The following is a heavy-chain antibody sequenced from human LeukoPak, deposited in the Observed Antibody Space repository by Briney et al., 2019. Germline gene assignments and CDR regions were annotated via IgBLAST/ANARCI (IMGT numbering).Heavy chain of an antibody. V-gene: IGHV4-59*08. Sequence: SETLSLTCTVSGGSISSYYWSWIRQPPGKGLEWIGYIYYSGSTNYNPSLKSRVTISVDTSKNQFSLKLSSVTAADTAVYYCASLPYPALLEESDYWGQGILVTVSS. CDR1: GGSISSYY. CDR3: ASLPYPALLEESDY. CDR2: IYYSGST. D-gene: IGHD2-21*01. J-gene: IGHJ4*02.